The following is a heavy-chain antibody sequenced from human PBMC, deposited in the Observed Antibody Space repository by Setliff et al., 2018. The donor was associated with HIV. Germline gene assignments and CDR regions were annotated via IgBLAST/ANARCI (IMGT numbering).Heavy chain of an antibody. D-gene: IGHD3-3*01. V-gene: IGHV4-59*11. J-gene: IGHJ3*02. CDR1: YGSISGRY. CDR3: ARDYYNFQDM. Sequence: PSETLSLTCTVSYGSISGRYWTWIRQPPGKGLEWIGYIYYSGETNYNPSLKSRVTFSVDTSKNQFSLKLSSVTAADSAVYYCARDYYNFQDMWGQGTMVTVSS. CDR2: IYYSGET.